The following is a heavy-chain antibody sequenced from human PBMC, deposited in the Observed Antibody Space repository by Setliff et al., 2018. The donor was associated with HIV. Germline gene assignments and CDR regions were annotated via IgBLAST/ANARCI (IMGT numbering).Heavy chain of an antibody. CDR1: GGSFSGYF. CDR2: INQSGNS. Sequence: PSETLSLTCAVYGGSFSGYFWSWIRQSPGRGLEWIGEINQSGNSNYNPSLRSRATILSDMSKNQFSLKLKSVTTADTAVYYCARGRMTVPLDYWGQGTQVTVSS. V-gene: IGHV4-34*01. J-gene: IGHJ4*02. CDR3: ARGRMTVPLDY. D-gene: IGHD2-2*01.